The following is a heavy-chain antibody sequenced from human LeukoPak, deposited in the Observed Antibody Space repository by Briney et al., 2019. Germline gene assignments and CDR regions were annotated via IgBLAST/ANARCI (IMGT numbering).Heavy chain of an antibody. D-gene: IGHD6-6*01. CDR2: ISYDGNNK. CDR1: GFTFSSYA. J-gene: IGHJ4*02. Sequence: GGSLRLSCAASGFTFSSYAMYWVRQAPGKGLEWVAVISYDGNNKYYADSVKGRFTISRDDSKNTLSLQMNSLRAEDTAVYYCARGAPERIGSSTNYYFDYWGQGTLVTVSS. CDR3: ARGAPERIGSSTNYYFDY. V-gene: IGHV3-30-3*01.